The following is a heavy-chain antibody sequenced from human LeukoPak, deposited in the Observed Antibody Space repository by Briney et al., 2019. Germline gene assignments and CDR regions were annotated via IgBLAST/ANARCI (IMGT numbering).Heavy chain of an antibody. J-gene: IGHJ5*02. Sequence: ASVKVSCKASGYTFTSYRISWVRQAPGQGLEWMGWISAYNGNTNYAQKLQGRVTMTTDTSTSTAYMELRSLRSDDTAVYYCARDRLPQTSIAAAGTDNWFDPWGQGTLVTVSS. CDR1: GYTFTSYR. V-gene: IGHV1-18*01. CDR2: ISAYNGNT. D-gene: IGHD6-13*01. CDR3: ARDRLPQTSIAAAGTDNWFDP.